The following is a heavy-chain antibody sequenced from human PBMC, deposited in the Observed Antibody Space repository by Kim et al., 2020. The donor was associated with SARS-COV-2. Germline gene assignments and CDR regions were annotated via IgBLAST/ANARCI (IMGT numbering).Heavy chain of an antibody. J-gene: IGHJ4*02. V-gene: IGHV4-34*01. CDR3: ARGPVGTGAAAGTRDFDY. CDR2: INHSGST. CDR1: GGSFSGYY. Sequence: SETLSLTCAVYGGSFSGYYWSWIRQPPGKGLEWIGEINHSGSTNYNPSLKSRVTISVDTSKNQFSLKLSSVTAADTAVYYCARGPVGTGAAAGTRDFDYWGQGTLVTVSS. D-gene: IGHD6-13*01.